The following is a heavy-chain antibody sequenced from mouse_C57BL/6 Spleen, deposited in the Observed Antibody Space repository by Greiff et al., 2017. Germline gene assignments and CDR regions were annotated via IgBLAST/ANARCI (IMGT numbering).Heavy chain of an antibody. CDR2: ISDGGSYT. Sequence: EVMLVESGGGLVKPGGSLKLSCAASGFTFSSYAMSWVRQTPEKRLAWVATISDGGSYTYYPDNVKGRFTISRDNAKNNLYLQMSHLKSEDTAMYYCAREGTVVAYYFDYWGQGTTLTVSS. CDR3: AREGTVVAYYFDY. D-gene: IGHD1-1*01. J-gene: IGHJ2*01. CDR1: GFTFSSYA. V-gene: IGHV5-4*01.